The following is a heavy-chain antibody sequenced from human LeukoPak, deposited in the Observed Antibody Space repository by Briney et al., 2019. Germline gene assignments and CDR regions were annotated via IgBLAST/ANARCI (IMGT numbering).Heavy chain of an antibody. J-gene: IGHJ4*02. CDR2: YYNGNT. CDR3: ARGCSSTSCSMGAFDY. V-gene: IGHV4-59*01. Sequence: PSETLSLTCTVSGGSISSYYWSWIRQPPGTGLESIGYYNGNTNYNPSLKSRVAMSVDTSKNQFSLKLSSVTAADTAVYYCARGCSSTSCSMGAFDYWGQGTLVTVSS. D-gene: IGHD2-2*01. CDR1: GGSISSYY.